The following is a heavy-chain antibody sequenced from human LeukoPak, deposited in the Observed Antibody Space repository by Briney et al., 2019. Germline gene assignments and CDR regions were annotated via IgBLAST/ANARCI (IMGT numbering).Heavy chain of an antibody. J-gene: IGHJ3*02. V-gene: IGHV4-34*01. D-gene: IGHD3-16*01. CDR3: ARLPRYDYVWGSYRKDAFDI. Sequence: PSETLSLTCAVYGGSFSGYYWSWIRQPPGKGLEWIGEINHSGSTNYNPSLKSRVTISVDTSKNQFSLKLSSVTAADTAVYYCARLPRYDYVWGSYRKDAFDIWGQGTMVTVSS. CDR2: INHSGST. CDR1: GGSFSGYY.